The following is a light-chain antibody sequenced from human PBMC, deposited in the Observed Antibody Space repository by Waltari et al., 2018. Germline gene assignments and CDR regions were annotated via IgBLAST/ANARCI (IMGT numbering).Light chain of an antibody. J-gene: IGKJ1*01. Sequence: DIQSTQSPSTLSSSVVDRVTIPCRASQSIRSWLAWYQQKPGKAPNLLIYKASRLESGVPSRFSGSGSGTEFTLTISSLQPDDFATYYCQQYDSYSGTFGQGTKVDIK. V-gene: IGKV1-5*03. CDR3: QQYDSYSGT. CDR2: KAS. CDR1: QSIRSW.